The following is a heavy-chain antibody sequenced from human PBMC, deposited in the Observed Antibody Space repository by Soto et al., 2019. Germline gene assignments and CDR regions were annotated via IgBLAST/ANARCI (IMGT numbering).Heavy chain of an antibody. Sequence: NPGKGLEWIGYIYYSGSTYYNPSLKSRVTISVDTSKNQFSLKLSSVTAADTAVYYCARDHYDFWSGPAPYDAFDIWGQGTMVTGSS. J-gene: IGHJ3*02. CDR3: ARDHYDFWSGPAPYDAFDI. CDR2: IYYSGST. V-gene: IGHV4-31*02. D-gene: IGHD3-3*01.